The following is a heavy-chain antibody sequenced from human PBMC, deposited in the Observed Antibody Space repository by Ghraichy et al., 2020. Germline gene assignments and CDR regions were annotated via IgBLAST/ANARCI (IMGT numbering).Heavy chain of an antibody. Sequence: SETLSLTCNVYGGSLRSYYWSWIRQPPGQGLEWIGTIYYSGSTNYSPSLKSRVTMSVDTSKNQFSLTLSSVGAADTALYYCARWNYHGNNGYKRFDYWRQGILVTVSA. CDR1: GGSLRSYY. CDR3: ARWNYHGNNGYKRFDY. V-gene: IGHV4-59*01. J-gene: IGHJ4*01. CDR2: IYYSGST. D-gene: IGHD3-22*01.